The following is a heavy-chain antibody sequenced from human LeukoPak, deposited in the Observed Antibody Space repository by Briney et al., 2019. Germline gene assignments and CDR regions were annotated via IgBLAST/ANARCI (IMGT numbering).Heavy chain of an antibody. Sequence: PGGSLRLSCTASGFKFDDYGMTWVRQAPGKGLEWVSDINWNGDSRGYAHSVRGRFTIYRDNSKNSLYLQMNSLRVEDTAVYYCARNFLWGQGTLVTVSS. V-gene: IGHV3-20*04. CDR1: GFKFDDYG. CDR2: INWNGDSR. CDR3: ARNFL. J-gene: IGHJ4*02.